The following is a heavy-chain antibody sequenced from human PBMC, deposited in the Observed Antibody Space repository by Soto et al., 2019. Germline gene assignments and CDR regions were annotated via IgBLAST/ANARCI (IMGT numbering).Heavy chain of an antibody. CDR2: IYYSGST. D-gene: IGHD6-13*01. CDR1: GGSISSGGYY. Sequence: QVQLQESGPGLVKPSQTLSLTCTVSGGSISSGGYYWSWIRQHPGKGLEWIGYIYYSGSTYYNPSLKSRVTISVDTSKNQFSLKLSSVTAADTAVYYCAREHVAAAGRDAFDIWGQGTMVAVSS. V-gene: IGHV4-31*03. CDR3: AREHVAAAGRDAFDI. J-gene: IGHJ3*02.